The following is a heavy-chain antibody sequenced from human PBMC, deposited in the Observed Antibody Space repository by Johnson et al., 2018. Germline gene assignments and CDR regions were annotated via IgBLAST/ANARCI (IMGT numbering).Heavy chain of an antibody. CDR1: GFTFSSNW. J-gene: IGHJ6*03. D-gene: IGHD3/OR15-3a*01. V-gene: IGHV3-7*01. Sequence: EVQLVESGGGLVQPGGSLRLSCAASGFTFSSNWMRWVRQAPGKGLEWVASINQDGGQKNYVDSVKGRFTISRANANNALYLPMNSLKAEDTAVYYCARVFTTIWTGLFYYYMDVWGIGTTVTVSS. CDR3: ARVFTTIWTGLFYYYMDV. CDR2: INQDGGQK.